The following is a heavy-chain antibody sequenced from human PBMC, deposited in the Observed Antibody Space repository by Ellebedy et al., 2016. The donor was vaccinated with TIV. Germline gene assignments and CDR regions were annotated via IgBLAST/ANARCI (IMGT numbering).Heavy chain of an antibody. CDR2: IYSNDNT. J-gene: IGHJ4*02. Sequence: GESLKISCAASGFTVGNSYLSWVRQTPGKGLEWVSLIYSNDNTYYGDAVRGRFTISRDTSSSTLYIQMNSLRAEDTAVYYCTRVKYYYDRLRVFYFESWGRGTLVTVSS. CDR3: TRVKYYYDRLRVFYFES. CDR1: GFTVGNSY. V-gene: IGHV3-53*01. D-gene: IGHD3-22*01.